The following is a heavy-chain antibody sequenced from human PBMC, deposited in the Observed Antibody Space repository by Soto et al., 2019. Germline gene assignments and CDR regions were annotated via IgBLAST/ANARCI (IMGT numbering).Heavy chain of an antibody. CDR3: AREGYCSSTSCYRTAVSSHYYGMDV. CDR1: GGTFSSYA. CDR2: IIPIFGTA. D-gene: IGHD2-2*01. V-gene: IGHV1-69*01. Sequence: QVQLVQSGAEVKKPGSSVKVSCKASGGTFSSYAISWVRQAPGQGLEWMGGIIPIFGTANYAQKFQGRVTITADESTSTAYMELSSLRSEDTAVYYCAREGYCSSTSCYRTAVSSHYYGMDVWGQGTTVTVSS. J-gene: IGHJ6*02.